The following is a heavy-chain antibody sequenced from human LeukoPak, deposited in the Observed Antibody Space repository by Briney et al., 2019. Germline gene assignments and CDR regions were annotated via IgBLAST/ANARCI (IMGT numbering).Heavy chain of an antibody. J-gene: IGHJ4*02. CDR2: ISGSGGST. Sequence: GGSLRLSCAASGFTFSSYAMSWVRQAPGKGLEWDSAISGSGGSTYYADSVKGRFTISRDNSKNTLYLQMNSLRAEDTAVYYCAKEGRGWYYYDSSGPDYWGQGTLVTVSS. D-gene: IGHD3-22*01. CDR3: AKEGRGWYYYDSSGPDY. CDR1: GFTFSSYA. V-gene: IGHV3-23*01.